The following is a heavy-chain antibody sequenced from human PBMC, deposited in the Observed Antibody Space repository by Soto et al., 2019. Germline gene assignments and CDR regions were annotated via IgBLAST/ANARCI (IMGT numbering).Heavy chain of an antibody. CDR2: ITIRTGNT. Sequence: GGSLRLSCEASGFTISGCGMNWVRQAPGKGLEWLAYITIRTGNTVYADSVRGRFTISADNAENSVFLQMNSLRDEDTAVYFCVRDRDIYRDMVHADLWGQGTLVTVSS. J-gene: IGHJ4*01. V-gene: IGHV3-48*02. CDR1: GFTISGCG. D-gene: IGHD5-18*01. CDR3: VRDRDIYRDMVHADL.